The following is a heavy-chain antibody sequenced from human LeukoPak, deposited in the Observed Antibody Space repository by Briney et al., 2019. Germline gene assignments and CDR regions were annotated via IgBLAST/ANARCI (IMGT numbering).Heavy chain of an antibody. CDR1: GFTVSSNY. V-gene: IGHV3-53*01. D-gene: IGHD2-2*01. Sequence: GGSLRLSCAASGFTVSSNYMSWVRQAPGKGLEWVSIIHSGGTTNYVDSVKGRFTISRDNSRNTLYLQMNSLRAEDTAVYYCARDCSSSCSPYYGMDVWGQGTTVTVSS. J-gene: IGHJ6*02. CDR3: ARDCSSSCSPYYGMDV. CDR2: IHSGGTT.